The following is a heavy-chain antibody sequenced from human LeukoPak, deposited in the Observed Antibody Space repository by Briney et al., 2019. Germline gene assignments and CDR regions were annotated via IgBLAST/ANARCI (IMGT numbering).Heavy chain of an antibody. CDR1: GFTFNNFG. D-gene: IGHD2/OR15-2a*01. J-gene: IGHJ6*03. V-gene: IGHV3-30*02. CDR2: IQSDGTNK. Sequence: PGGSLRISCAGSGFTFNNFGMHWVRQAPGRGLEWVAFIQSDGTNKHYVDSVQGRFTISTVNSNKTLFLQMSSLRPQDSASDYCAISSLLEGSIYYHMDVCVIETTVIVCS. CDR3: AISSLLEGSIYYHMDV.